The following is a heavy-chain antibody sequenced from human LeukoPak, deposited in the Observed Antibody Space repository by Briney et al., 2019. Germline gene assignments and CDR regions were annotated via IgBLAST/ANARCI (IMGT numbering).Heavy chain of an antibody. V-gene: IGHV3-23*01. Sequence: GGSLRLSCVVSGFTFSDYAMSWVRQAPGKGLEWVSTISGSGGRSYSEDPVKGRFTISRDNSRNTLYLQMNSLRVEDTTIYYCAKGGPQFFDYWGQGTLVTVSS. CDR1: GFTFSDYA. J-gene: IGHJ4*02. D-gene: IGHD5-24*01. CDR3: AKGGPQFFDY. CDR2: ISGSGGRS.